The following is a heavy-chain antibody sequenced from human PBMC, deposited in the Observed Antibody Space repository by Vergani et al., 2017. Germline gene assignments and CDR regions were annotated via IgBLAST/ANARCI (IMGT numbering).Heavy chain of an antibody. V-gene: IGHV4-39*01. D-gene: IGHD2-15*01. CDR1: GGSISSSSYY. CDR2: IYYSGST. Sequence: QLQLQESGPGLVKPSETLSLTCTVSGGSISSSSYYWGWIRQPPGKGLEWIGSIYYSGSTYYNPSLKSRVTISVDTSKNQFSLKLSSVTAADTAVYYCARQAIVVVVAATENXFDPWGQGTLVTVSS. CDR3: ARQAIVVVVAATENXFDP. J-gene: IGHJ5*02.